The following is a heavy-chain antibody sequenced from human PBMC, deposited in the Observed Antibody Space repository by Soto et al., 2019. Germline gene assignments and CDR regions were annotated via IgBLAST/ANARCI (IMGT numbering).Heavy chain of an antibody. CDR2: ISGCVGDT. CDR3: ARAKTPFDY. V-gene: IGHV3-23*01. CDR1: GLPFNSYA. J-gene: IGHJ4*02. Sequence: GGCLSLSCSSSGLPFNSYAKSSGRLTPGKGLDCVSSISGCVGDTFYADSVRCRFTISRDNSKNTVILQMNNLRADDSAVYFCARAKTPFDYWGQGTRVTVSS.